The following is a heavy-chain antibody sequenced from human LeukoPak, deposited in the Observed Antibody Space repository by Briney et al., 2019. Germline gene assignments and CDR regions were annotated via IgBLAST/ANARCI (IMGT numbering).Heavy chain of an antibody. V-gene: IGHV4-39*07. CDR2: IYYSGST. D-gene: IGHD2-21*02. CDR1: GGSISSSSYY. Sequence: SETLSLTCTVSGGSISSSSYYWGWIRQPPGKGLEWIGSIYYSGSTYYNPSLKSRVTISVDTSKNQLSLKLSSVTAADTAVYYCARVVVVTAIPDYWGQGTLVTVSS. J-gene: IGHJ4*02. CDR3: ARVVVVTAIPDY.